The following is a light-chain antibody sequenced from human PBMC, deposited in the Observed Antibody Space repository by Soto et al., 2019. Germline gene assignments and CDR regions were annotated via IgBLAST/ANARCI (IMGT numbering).Light chain of an antibody. V-gene: IGLV2-14*01. Sequence: QSALTQPASVSGSPGQSITISCTGTHSDIGDYNYVSWYQQHPGKDPKLLIYEVSDRPSGVSNRFSGSKSGNTASLTISGLQTEDEADYSCSSYTNSVALFGGGTKLTVL. J-gene: IGLJ2*01. CDR2: EVS. CDR1: HSDIGDYNY. CDR3: SSYTNSVAL.